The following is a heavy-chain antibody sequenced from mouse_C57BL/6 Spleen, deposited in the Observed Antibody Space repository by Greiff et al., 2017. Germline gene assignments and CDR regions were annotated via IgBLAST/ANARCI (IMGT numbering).Heavy chain of an antibody. Sequence: EVQLVESGGGLVKPGGSLKLSCAASGFTFSDYGMHWVRQAPEKGLEWVAYISSGSSTIYYADTVKGRFTISRDNAKNTLFLQMTSLRSEDTAMYYCARSYYGYYYAMDYWGQGTSVTVSS. CDR2: ISSGSSTI. CDR1: GFTFSDYG. CDR3: ARSYYGYYYAMDY. D-gene: IGHD1-1*01. J-gene: IGHJ4*01. V-gene: IGHV5-17*01.